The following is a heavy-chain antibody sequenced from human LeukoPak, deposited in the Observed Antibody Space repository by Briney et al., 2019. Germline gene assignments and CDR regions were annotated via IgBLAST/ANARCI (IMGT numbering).Heavy chain of an antibody. D-gene: IGHD4-17*01. V-gene: IGHV3-48*04. CDR3: ARGGSTTVTTREHDY. CDR1: GFSFSSNS. J-gene: IGHJ4*02. CDR2: ISGDSSTV. Sequence: HAGGSLRLSCVASGFSFSSNSMNWLRQAPGQELQWVAYISGDSSTVYYADSVKGRFTISRDNAKNSLYLQMNSLRAEDTAVYYCARGGSTTVTTREHDYWGQGTLVTVSS.